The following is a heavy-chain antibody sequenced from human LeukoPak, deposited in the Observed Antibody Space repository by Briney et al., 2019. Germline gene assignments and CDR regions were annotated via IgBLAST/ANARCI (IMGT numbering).Heavy chain of an antibody. CDR3: ARGSNYGGNFPFDY. D-gene: IGHD4-23*01. Sequence: SETLSLTCAVYGGSFSGYYWSWIRQTPGKGLEWIGEINHSGSTNYNPSLKSRVTISVDTSKNQFSLKLSSVTAADTAVYYCARGSNYGGNFPFDYWGQGTLVTVSS. J-gene: IGHJ4*02. V-gene: IGHV4-34*01. CDR1: GGSFSGYY. CDR2: INHSGST.